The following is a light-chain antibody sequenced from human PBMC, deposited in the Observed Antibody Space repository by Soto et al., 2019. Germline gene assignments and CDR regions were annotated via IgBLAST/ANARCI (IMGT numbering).Light chain of an antibody. CDR2: GNS. CDR3: QSYDSSLSGSV. Sequence: QSALTQPPSVSGAPGQRVTISCTGSSSNIGAGYDVHWYQQLPGTAPKLLIYGNSNRPSGVPDRFSGSKSGTSASLAITGLQAEDDADYYCQSYDSSLSGSVFGGWTQLTVL. CDR1: SSNIGAGYD. J-gene: IGLJ2*01. V-gene: IGLV1-40*01.